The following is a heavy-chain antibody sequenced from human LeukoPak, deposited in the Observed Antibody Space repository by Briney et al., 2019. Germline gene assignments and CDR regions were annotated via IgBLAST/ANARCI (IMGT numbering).Heavy chain of an antibody. D-gene: IGHD2-2*01. CDR3: ARRPINCIITNCYVDY. CDR1: VYTFTNFY. V-gene: IGHV1-2*02. J-gene: IGHJ4*02. CDR2: MNPNSGDT. Sequence: ASVKVSCKASVYTFTNFYIHWVRQAPGQGLEWMGWMNPNSGDTSYAREFQDRVTMTRDASLSTAYMELSRLRSDDTAVYFCARRPINCIITNCYVDYWGQGTLVTVSS.